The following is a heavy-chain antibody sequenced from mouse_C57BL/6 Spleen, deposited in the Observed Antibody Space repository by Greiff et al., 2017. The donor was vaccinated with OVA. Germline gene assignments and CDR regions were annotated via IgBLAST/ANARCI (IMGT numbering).Heavy chain of an antibody. J-gene: IGHJ1*03. CDR1: GYSITSGYY. D-gene: IGHD1-1*01. Sequence: EVKLVESGPGLVKPSQSLSLTCSVTGYSITSGYYWNWIRQFPGNKLEWMGYISYDGSNNYNPSLKNRISITRDTSKNQFFLKLNSVTTEDTATYYCARDGTTVKNFDVWGTGTTVTVSS. CDR2: ISYDGSN. V-gene: IGHV3-6*01. CDR3: ARDGTTVKNFDV.